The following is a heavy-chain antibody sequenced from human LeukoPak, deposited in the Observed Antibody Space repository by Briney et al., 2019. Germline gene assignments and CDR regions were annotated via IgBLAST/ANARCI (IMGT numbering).Heavy chain of an antibody. CDR3: VKPDFGYLPHFFDY. D-gene: IGHD3-3*01. J-gene: IGHJ4*02. CDR2: ISYDGSNK. Sequence: PRGSLRLSCAASGLTFSGQWMNWVRQAPGKGLEWVAVISYDGSNKYYADSVKGRFTISRGNSKNTLYLQLNSLRAEDTAIYYCVKPDFGYLPHFFDYWGQGTLVTVSS. CDR1: GLTFSGQW. V-gene: IGHV3-30*18.